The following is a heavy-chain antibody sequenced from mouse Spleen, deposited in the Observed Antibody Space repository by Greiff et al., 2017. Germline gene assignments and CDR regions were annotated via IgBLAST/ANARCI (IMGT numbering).Heavy chain of an antibody. J-gene: IGHJ2*01. CDR3: TRRGGNCIDY. V-gene: IGHV1-69*01. CDR1: GYTFTSYW. CDR2: IDPSDSYT. D-gene: IGHD2-1*01. Sequence: VQLQQPGAELVMPGASVKLSCKASGYTFTSYWMHWVKQRPGQGLEWIGDIDPSDSYTNYNQKFKGKATLTVDKSSSTAYMQLSSLTSEDSAVYYCTRRGGNCIDYWGQGTTLTVSA.